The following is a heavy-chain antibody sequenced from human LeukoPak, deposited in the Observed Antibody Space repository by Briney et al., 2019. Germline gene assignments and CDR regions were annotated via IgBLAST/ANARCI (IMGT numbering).Heavy chain of an antibody. CDR1: GFTFSSYA. D-gene: IGHD3-10*01. Sequence: GGSLRLSCAASGFTFSSYAMSWVRQAPGKGLEWVSAISGSGGSTYYADSVKGRFTISRDNSKNTLYLQMNSLRAEDTAVYYCAKLPHYYASGSSLGDYWGQGTLVTVSS. CDR2: ISGSGGST. J-gene: IGHJ4*02. V-gene: IGHV3-23*01. CDR3: AKLPHYYASGSSLGDY.